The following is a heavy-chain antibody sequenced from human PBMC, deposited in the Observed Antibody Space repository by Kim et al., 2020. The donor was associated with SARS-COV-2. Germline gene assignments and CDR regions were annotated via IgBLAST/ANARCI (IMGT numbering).Heavy chain of an antibody. CDR2: ISCNRDTI. CDR3: AKGADGADYYDSSGYLNY. D-gene: IGHD3-22*01. V-gene: IGHV3-9*01. Sequence: GGSLRLSCAASGFIFADYAMHWVREDPGKGLAWVSGISCNRDTIDYADAVKGRFTISRDNAKNYLYLQMNSLRAEDTALYYCAKGADGADYYDSSGYLNYWGQGTLVTVSS. CDR1: GFIFADYA. J-gene: IGHJ4*02.